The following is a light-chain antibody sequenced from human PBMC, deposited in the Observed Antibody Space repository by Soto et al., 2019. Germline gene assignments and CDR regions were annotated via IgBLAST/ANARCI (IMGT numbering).Light chain of an antibody. CDR2: AAS. Sequence: IRMTQSPSSFSASTGDRVTITCRASQGISSYLAWYQQKPGKAPKLLIYAASTLQSGVPSRFRGSGSGTDFTLTISCLQSEDFATYYCQQYYSYPRTFGQGTKVDIK. CDR1: QGISSY. V-gene: IGKV1-8*01. CDR3: QQYYSYPRT. J-gene: IGKJ1*01.